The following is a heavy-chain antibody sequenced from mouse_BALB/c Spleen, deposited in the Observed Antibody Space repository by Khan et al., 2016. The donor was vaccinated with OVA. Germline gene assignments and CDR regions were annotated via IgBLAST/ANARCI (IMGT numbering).Heavy chain of an antibody. CDR1: GYTFTTYW. CDR2: INPTSGYT. V-gene: IGHV1-7*01. Sequence: QVQLQQSGAELAKPGASVKMSCKASGYTFTTYWMHWVKQRPGQGLEWIGYINPTSGYTDYNERFKDKATLSADKSSSTAYMQLSSLPSEDSAVFVRTRDKIEYWGQGTTLPGSS. J-gene: IGHJ2*01. CDR3: TRDKIEY.